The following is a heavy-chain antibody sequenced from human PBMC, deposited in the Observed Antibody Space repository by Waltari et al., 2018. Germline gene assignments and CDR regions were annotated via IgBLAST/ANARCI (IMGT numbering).Heavy chain of an antibody. Sequence: QLQLQESGPGLVKPSETLSLTCTVSGVSISSSPYFWAWIRQSPGKGLEWIGSVAYSGNTCYNPSLKRRVTVSVDTSQNQFPLTLTSGTAADTAVYYCSGQERWGPGNYWYFHLWGRGTLVTVSS. V-gene: IGHV4-39*01. CDR3: SGQERWGPGNYWYFHL. D-gene: IGHD1-1*01. CDR1: GVSISSSPYF. J-gene: IGHJ2*01. CDR2: VAYSGNT.